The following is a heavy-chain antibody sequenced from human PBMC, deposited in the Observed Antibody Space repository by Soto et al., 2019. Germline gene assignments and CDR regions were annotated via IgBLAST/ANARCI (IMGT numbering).Heavy chain of an antibody. V-gene: IGHV4-59*01. J-gene: IGHJ5*02. CDR3: ARQDCSSTSCYAGWIGWFDP. CDR1: GGSISSYY. Sequence: SETLSLTCTVSGGSISSYYWSWIRQPPGKGLEWIGYIYYSGSTNYNPSLKSRVTISVDTSKNQFSLKLSSVTAADTAVYYCARQDCSSTSCYAGWIGWFDPWGQGTLVTVSS. D-gene: IGHD2-2*01. CDR2: IYYSGST.